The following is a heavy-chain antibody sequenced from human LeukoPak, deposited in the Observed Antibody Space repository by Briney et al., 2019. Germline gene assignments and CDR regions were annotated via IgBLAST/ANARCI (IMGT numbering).Heavy chain of an antibody. CDR1: GYTFTSYY. D-gene: IGHD6-19*01. CDR2: INPSGGST. CDR3: AATRGPNVYSSGWYHAAFDI. V-gene: IGHV1-46*01. Sequence: VSVKVSCKASGYTFTSYYMHWVRQAPGQGLEWMGIINPSGGSTSYAQKFQGRVTMTRDMSTSTVYMELSSLRSEDTAVYYCAATRGPNVYSSGWYHAAFDIWGQGTMVTVSS. J-gene: IGHJ3*02.